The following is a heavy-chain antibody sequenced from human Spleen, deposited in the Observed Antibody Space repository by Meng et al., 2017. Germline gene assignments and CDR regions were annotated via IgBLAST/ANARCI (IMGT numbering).Heavy chain of an antibody. D-gene: IGHD6-6*01. CDR3: ARAKGGVEYSSSAGRFYYYYYGLDV. J-gene: IGHJ6*02. Sequence: GESLKISCAASGFTFSTYWMSWVRQAPGKGLEWVANIKEDGNEKYYVDSVKGRFTNSRDNAKNSLYLQMNSLRAEDTAVYYCARAKGGVEYSSSAGRFYYYYYGLDVWGQGTTVTVSS. CDR1: GFTFSTYW. CDR2: IKEDGNEK. V-gene: IGHV3-7*04.